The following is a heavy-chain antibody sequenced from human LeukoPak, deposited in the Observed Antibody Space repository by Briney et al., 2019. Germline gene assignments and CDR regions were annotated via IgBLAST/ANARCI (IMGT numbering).Heavy chain of an antibody. J-gene: IGHJ3*02. CDR1: GFTFSSYS. Sequence: GGSLRLSCAASGFTFSSYSMNWVRQAPGKGLEWVSSISSSSSYIYYADSVKGRFTISRDNAKNSLYLQMTSLRAEDTAVYYCARPQWSDNDAFDIWGQGTMVTVSS. CDR2: ISSSSSYI. CDR3: ARPQWSDNDAFDI. D-gene: IGHD2-8*01. V-gene: IGHV3-21*01.